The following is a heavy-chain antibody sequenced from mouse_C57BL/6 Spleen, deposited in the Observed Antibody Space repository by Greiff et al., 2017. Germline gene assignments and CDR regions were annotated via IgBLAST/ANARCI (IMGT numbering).Heavy chain of an antibody. CDR2: IYPGGGYT. CDR1: GYTFTNYW. Sequence: QVQLQQSGAELVRPGTSVKMSCKASGYTFTNYWIGWAKQRPGHGLEWIGDIYPGGGYTNYNEKFKGKATLTADKSSSTAYMQFSSLTSEDSAIYYCARSYYYGSSYFDYWGQGTTLTVSS. J-gene: IGHJ2*01. V-gene: IGHV1-63*01. CDR3: ARSYYYGSSYFDY. D-gene: IGHD1-1*01.